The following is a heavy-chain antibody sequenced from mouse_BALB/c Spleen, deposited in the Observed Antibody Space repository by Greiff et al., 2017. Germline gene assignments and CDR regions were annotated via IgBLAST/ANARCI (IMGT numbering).Heavy chain of an antibody. CDR2: IDPENGDT. D-gene: IGHD1-2*01. CDR3: NLYGPDY. Sequence: EVQLQQSGAELVRSGASVKLSCTASGFNIKDYYMHWVKQRPEQGLEWIGWIDPENGDTEYAPKFQGKATMTADTSSNTAYLQLSSLTSEDTAVYYCNLYGPDYWGQGTTLTVSS. V-gene: IGHV14-4*02. CDR1: GFNIKDYY. J-gene: IGHJ2*01.